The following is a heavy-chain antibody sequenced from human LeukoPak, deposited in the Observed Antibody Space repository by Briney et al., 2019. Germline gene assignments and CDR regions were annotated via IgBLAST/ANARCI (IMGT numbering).Heavy chain of an antibody. CDR2: IIPIFGTA. CDR3: ARASIAARFGYYYYYYMDV. V-gene: IGHV1-69*05. CDR1: GGTFSSYA. Sequence: ASVKVSRKASGGTFSSYAISWVRQAPGQGLEWMGGIIPIFGTANYAQKFQGRVTITTDESTSTAYMELSSLRSEDTAVYYCARASIAARFGYYYYYYMDVWGKGTTVTVSS. D-gene: IGHD6-6*01. J-gene: IGHJ6*03.